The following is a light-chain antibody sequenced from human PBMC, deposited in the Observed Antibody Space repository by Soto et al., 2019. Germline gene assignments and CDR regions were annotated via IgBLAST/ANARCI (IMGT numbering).Light chain of an antibody. CDR2: DAS. J-gene: IGKJ1*01. CDR3: QQYSAWWT. Sequence: EIVMTQSPATLSVSPGERATLSCRASQSVSSNLAWYQQKPGQAPRLLICDASTRAPGIPARFSGSGSGTEFTLTISSLQSEDFAVYYCQQYSAWWTFGQGTTVEIK. CDR1: QSVSSN. V-gene: IGKV3-15*01.